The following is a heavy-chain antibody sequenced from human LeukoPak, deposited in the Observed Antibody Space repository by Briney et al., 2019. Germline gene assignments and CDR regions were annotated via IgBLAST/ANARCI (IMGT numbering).Heavy chain of an antibody. CDR1: GFTFSSYG. Sequence: GRSLRLSCAASGFTFSSYGMHWVRQAPGKGLEWVAVIWYDGSNKYYADSVKGRFTISRDNSKNALHLQMNSLRAEDTAVYYCARGERVGAKFFDNWGQGTLVTVSS. V-gene: IGHV3-33*01. CDR2: IWYDGSNK. CDR3: ARGERVGAKFFDN. J-gene: IGHJ4*02. D-gene: IGHD1-26*01.